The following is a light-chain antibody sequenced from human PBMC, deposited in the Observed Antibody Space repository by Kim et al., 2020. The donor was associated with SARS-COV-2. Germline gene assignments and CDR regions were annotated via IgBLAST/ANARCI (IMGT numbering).Light chain of an antibody. Sequence: VALRQTVRITCQGDSLRSYHPSCYQQKPGQAPVLVIYGKNNRPSGIPDRFSGSSSGNTASLTITGAQAEDEADYYCNSRDSSGPVVFGGGTQLTVL. J-gene: IGLJ2*01. V-gene: IGLV3-19*01. CDR3: NSRDSSGPVV. CDR2: GKN. CDR1: SLRSYH.